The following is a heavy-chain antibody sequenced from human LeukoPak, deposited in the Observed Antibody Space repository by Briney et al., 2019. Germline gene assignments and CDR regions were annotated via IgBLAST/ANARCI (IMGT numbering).Heavy chain of an antibody. CDR2: ISGSGGST. D-gene: IGHD4-23*01. Sequence: PGGSLRLSCAASGFTFSSYGMSWVRQAPGKGLEWVSAISGSGGSTYCADSVKGRFTISRDNAKNSLYLQMNSLRAEDTAVYYCARDYGGSSPFDYWGQGTLVTVSS. V-gene: IGHV3-23*01. J-gene: IGHJ4*02. CDR1: GFTFSSYG. CDR3: ARDYGGSSPFDY.